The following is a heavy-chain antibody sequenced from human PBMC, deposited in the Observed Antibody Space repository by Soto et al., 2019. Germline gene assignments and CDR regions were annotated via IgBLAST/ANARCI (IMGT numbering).Heavy chain of an antibody. J-gene: IGHJ6*03. CDR2: ISGSGGGT. D-gene: IGHD1-1*01. CDR1: EFTFSSYA. Sequence: EVQLLESGGGLVQPGGSLRLSCAASEFTFSSYAMSWVRQAPGKGLEWVSAISGSGGGTYYADSVKGRFTISRDNSKNTLYLQMNSLRAEDTAVYYCASTPVGTPLERFYYYYYMDVWGKGTTVTVSS. V-gene: IGHV3-23*01. CDR3: ASTPVGTPLERFYYYYYMDV.